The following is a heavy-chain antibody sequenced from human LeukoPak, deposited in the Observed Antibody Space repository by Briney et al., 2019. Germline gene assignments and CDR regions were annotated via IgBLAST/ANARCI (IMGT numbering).Heavy chain of an antibody. CDR2: INPSGGST. Sequence: PSVKVSCKASGYTFTSYYMHWVRQAPGQGLEWMGIINPSGGSTSYAQKFQGRVNMTRDMSTSTVYMELSSLRSEDTAVYYCARDQNGYYDILTGYRGNAFDIWGQGTMVTVSS. J-gene: IGHJ3*02. CDR1: GYTFTSYY. D-gene: IGHD3-9*01. CDR3: ARDQNGYYDILTGYRGNAFDI. V-gene: IGHV1-46*01.